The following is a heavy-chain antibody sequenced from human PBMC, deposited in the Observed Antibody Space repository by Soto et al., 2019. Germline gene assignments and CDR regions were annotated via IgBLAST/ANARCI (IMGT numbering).Heavy chain of an antibody. V-gene: IGHV1-69*01. Sequence: HVQLVQSGAEVKKPGSSVKVSCKASGGNFSSYAISWVRQAPGQGLEWMGGIIPIFGTANYAQKFQGRVTITADESTSTAYTELCGVRYEDTAVSFCATALPAVNAPSSWYFDLWGRGTLVTVSS. CDR1: GGNFSSYA. CDR2: IIPIFGTA. J-gene: IGHJ2*01. D-gene: IGHD2-8*01. CDR3: ATALPAVNAPSSWYFDL.